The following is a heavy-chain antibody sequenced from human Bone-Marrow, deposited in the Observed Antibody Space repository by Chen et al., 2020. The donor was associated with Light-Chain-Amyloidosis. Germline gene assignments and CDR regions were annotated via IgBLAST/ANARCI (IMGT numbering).Heavy chain of an antibody. D-gene: IGHD4-17*01. Sequence: QVQLVQSGAELKKPGASVKVSCKASGYNFTRYSFSWVRQAPGQGLEWMGWVKSYSNDTQVSQKFYDRVILTSDISTSTVYMELRSLRSTATAMYYCARYLRERRTVFGFWGQGTLVTVSS. CDR2: VKSYSNDT. V-gene: IGHV1-18*01. CDR1: GYNFTRYS. J-gene: IGHJ4*02. CDR3: ARYLRERRTVFGF.